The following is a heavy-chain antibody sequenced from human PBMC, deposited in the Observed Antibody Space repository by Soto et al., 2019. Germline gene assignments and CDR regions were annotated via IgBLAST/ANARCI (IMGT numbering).Heavy chain of an antibody. V-gene: IGHV4-59*01. CDR1: GDSISSYY. J-gene: IGHJ5*02. D-gene: IGHD5-12*01. CDR2: IYYSGST. CDR3: ARGVATIGP. Sequence: QVQLQESGPRLVKPSETLSLTCTVSGDSISSYYWSWIRQPPGKGLEWIGYIYYSGSTNYNPSLKSRVTISVDTPKNQFSLKLTSVPAADTDVYYCARGVATIGPWGQGTLVTVSS.